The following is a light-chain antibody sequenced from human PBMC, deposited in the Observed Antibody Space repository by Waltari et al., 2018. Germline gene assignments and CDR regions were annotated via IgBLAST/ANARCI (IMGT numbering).Light chain of an antibody. J-gene: IGLJ3*02. Sequence: QSALTQPASVSGSPGQSIPIPCTGTSGDVGGYNFVSWNQRHPGKVPKLIIYEGSKRPSGSSDRFSGSKSGNTASLTISGLQTEDEAEYYCYSYAGSSTWVFGGGTQLTVV. V-gene: IGLV2-23*01. CDR3: YSYAGSSTWV. CDR2: EGS. CDR1: SGDVGGYNF.